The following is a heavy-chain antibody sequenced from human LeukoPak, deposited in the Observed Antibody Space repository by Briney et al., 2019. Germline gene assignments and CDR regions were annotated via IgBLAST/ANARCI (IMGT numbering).Heavy chain of an antibody. J-gene: IGHJ4*02. V-gene: IGHV1-18*01. D-gene: IGHD3-16*02. Sequence: ASVKVSCKASGYTFTSYGIRWVRQAPGQGLEWMGWISAYNGNTNYAQKLQGRVTMTTDTSTSTAYMELRRLRSDDTAVYYCARHPPHYDYVWGSYRSEDYYFDYWGQGTLVTVSS. CDR1: GYTFTSYG. CDR2: ISAYNGNT. CDR3: ARHPPHYDYVWGSYRSEDYYFDY.